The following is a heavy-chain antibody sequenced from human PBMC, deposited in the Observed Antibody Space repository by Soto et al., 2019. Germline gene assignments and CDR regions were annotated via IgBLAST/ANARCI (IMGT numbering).Heavy chain of an antibody. D-gene: IGHD2-2*01. Sequence: VQLQESGPGLVKPSETLSLTCTVSGGSVSSGNFYWSWIRQPPGKGLEWIGYIHYSGSTNYNPSLKSRVTMSKDTSGNHFSLRLSSVTAAETAVYYCAREVPAGNDAFAFWGQGTMVTVSS. CDR2: IHYSGST. J-gene: IGHJ3*01. CDR3: AREVPAGNDAFAF. CDR1: GGSVSSGNFY. V-gene: IGHV4-61*03.